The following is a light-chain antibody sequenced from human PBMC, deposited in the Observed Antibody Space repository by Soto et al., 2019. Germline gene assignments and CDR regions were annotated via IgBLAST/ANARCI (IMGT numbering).Light chain of an antibody. CDR1: NIGSKN. J-gene: IGLJ1*01. CDR3: QVWDSSTCLYV. CDR2: RDS. Sequence: SYELTQPLSVSVALGQTARITCGGNNIGSKNVHWYQQKPGQAPVLVIYRDSNRPSGIPERFSGSNSGNTATLTISRAQAGDEADYYCQVWDSSTCLYVFGTGTKVTVL. V-gene: IGLV3-9*01.